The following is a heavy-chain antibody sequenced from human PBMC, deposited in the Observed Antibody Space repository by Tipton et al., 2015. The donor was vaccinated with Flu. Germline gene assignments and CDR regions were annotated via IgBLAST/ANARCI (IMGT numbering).Heavy chain of an antibody. Sequence: GSLRLSCAASGFTFSSYSMNWVRQAPGKGLEWVSYISSSSSTIYYADSVKGRFTISRDNAKNSLYLQMNSLRAEDTAVYYCARTYYDILTGPADYWGQGTLVTVSS. CDR3: ARTYYDILTGPADY. D-gene: IGHD3-9*01. CDR2: ISSSSSTI. CDR1: GFTFSSYS. J-gene: IGHJ4*02. V-gene: IGHV3-48*04.